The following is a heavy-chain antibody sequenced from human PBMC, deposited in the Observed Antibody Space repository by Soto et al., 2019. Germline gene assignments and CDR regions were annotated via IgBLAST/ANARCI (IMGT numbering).Heavy chain of an antibody. D-gene: IGHD6-19*01. CDR2: TYYRSKWYN. Sequence: SQTLSLTCAISGDSVSSNSAAWNWIRQSPSRGLEWLGRTYYRSKWYNDYAVSVKSRITINPDTSKNKFSLQLNSVTPEDTAVYYCARETQQWLPPLGYYGMDVWGQGTTVTVSS. J-gene: IGHJ6*02. CDR1: GDSVSSNSAA. CDR3: ARETQQWLPPLGYYGMDV. V-gene: IGHV6-1*01.